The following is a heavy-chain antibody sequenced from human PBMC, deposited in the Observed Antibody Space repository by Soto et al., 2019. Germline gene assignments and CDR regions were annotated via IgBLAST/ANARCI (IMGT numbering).Heavy chain of an antibody. CDR3: GKRDTAYRAFEI. V-gene: IGHV3-23*01. J-gene: IGHJ3*02. D-gene: IGHD5-18*01. CDR1: FTTFA. CDR2: ITSSGATT. Sequence: PGWSLRLSCNYSFTTFAMSWVRQAPGKGLQWVSAITSSGATTYYADSVKGRFTISRENSKNTLYLQMKGLSAEDTAVYYCGKRDTAYRAFEIWGQGTMVTVSS.